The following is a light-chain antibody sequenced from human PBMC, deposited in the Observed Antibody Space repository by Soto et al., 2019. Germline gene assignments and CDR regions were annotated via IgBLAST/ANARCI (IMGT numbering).Light chain of an antibody. CDR1: QSTSSY. V-gene: IGKV1-39*01. CDR2: AAS. CDR3: QQSYNTPYT. Sequence: DIQMTQSPSSLSASVGDRVTMTCRASQSTSSYLNWYQQKPGKAPKLLIYAASYLQSGVPSRFSGSGSGTDFTLTISSLEPEDFATYSCQQSYNTPYTFGPGTKLEIK. J-gene: IGKJ2*01.